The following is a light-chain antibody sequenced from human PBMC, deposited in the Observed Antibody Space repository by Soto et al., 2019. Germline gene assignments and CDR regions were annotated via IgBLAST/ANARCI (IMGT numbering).Light chain of an antibody. J-gene: IGKJ5*01. CDR2: DAY. V-gene: IGKV1-5*01. Sequence: DIQMTQSPSTLSASVGDRVTITCRASQSISSWLAWYQQKLGKAPKLLIYDAYSLESGTPSRFSGRRSGTEFTLTISRLEPEDFAVYYCQHYAHNSPITFGQGTRLEI. CDR3: QHYAHNSPIT. CDR1: QSISSW.